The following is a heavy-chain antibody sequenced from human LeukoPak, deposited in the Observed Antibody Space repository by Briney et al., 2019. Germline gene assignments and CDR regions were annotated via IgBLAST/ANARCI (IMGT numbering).Heavy chain of an antibody. CDR2: IIPIFGTA. D-gene: IGHD5-18*01. CDR3: ARAGGYSYGYPY. V-gene: IGHV1-69*05. Sequence: SVKVSCKASGGTFSSYAISWVLQAPGQGLEWMGRIIPIFGTANYAQKFQGRVTITTDESTSTAYMELSSLRSEDTAVYYCARAGGYSYGYPYWGQGTLVTVSS. CDR1: GGTFSSYA. J-gene: IGHJ4*02.